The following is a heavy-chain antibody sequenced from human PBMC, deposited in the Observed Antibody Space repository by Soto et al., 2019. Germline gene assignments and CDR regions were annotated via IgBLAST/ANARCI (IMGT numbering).Heavy chain of an antibody. J-gene: IGHJ5*02. CDR1: GFTFRSFT. Sequence: TAGSLRLSCAASGFTFRSFTMNWVRQAPGKGLEWVSTISSNSAYIYYTDALRGRFTISRDNAKNSLHLQMNSLRAEDTAVYYCTRDASRDSSARGWFDPWGPGTLVTVSS. CDR3: TRDASRDSSARGWFDP. CDR2: ISSNSAYI. D-gene: IGHD6-13*01. V-gene: IGHV3-21*01.